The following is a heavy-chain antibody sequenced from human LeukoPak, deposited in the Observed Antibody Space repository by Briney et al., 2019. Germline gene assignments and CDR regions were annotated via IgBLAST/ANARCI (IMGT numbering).Heavy chain of an antibody. J-gene: IGHJ4*02. D-gene: IGHD1-14*01. Sequence: GGSLRLSCAASGFTFSSYAMSWVRQAPGKGLEWVANIKQDGSETYYVDSVKGRFTISRDNSKNTLYLQMSSLRAEDTAVYYCAAREPDYWGQGTLVTVSS. CDR2: IKQDGSET. CDR1: GFTFSSYA. CDR3: AAREPDY. V-gene: IGHV3-7*03.